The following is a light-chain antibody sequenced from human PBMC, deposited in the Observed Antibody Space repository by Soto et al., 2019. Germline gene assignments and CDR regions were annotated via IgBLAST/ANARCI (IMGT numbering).Light chain of an antibody. Sequence: EIVLTQSPGTLSLSQGERATLSCRASQSVGSSLAWYQQKPGQAPRLLIYGASSRATGIPDRFSGSGSGTDFTLTISRLEPEDFAVYYCQQYGSSPELTFGGGTKVDIK. J-gene: IGKJ4*01. CDR2: GAS. V-gene: IGKV3-20*01. CDR1: QSVGSS. CDR3: QQYGSSPELT.